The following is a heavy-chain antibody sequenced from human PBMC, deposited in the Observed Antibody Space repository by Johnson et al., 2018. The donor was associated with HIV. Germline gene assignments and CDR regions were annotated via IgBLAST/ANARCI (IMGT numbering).Heavy chain of an antibody. Sequence: QVQLVESGGGVVQPGGSLRLSCAASGFTFSSYGMHWVRQAPGKGLEWVAFIRYDGSNKYYADSVKGRFTISRDNSKNTLYLQMNSLRAEDTAVYYCAKDRGIGYDSSGSVGAFEIWGQGTMVTVSS. D-gene: IGHD3-22*01. CDR1: GFTFSSYG. V-gene: IGHV3-30*02. CDR2: IRYDGSNK. CDR3: AKDRGIGYDSSGSVGAFEI. J-gene: IGHJ3*02.